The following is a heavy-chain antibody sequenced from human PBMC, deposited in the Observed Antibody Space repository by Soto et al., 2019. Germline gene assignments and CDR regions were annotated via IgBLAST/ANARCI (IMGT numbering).Heavy chain of an antibody. CDR1: GGSFSGYD. CDR3: ARGYFWSGYYYYYYYGMDV. J-gene: IGHJ6*02. V-gene: IGHV4-34*01. CDR2: INHSGST. D-gene: IGHD3-3*01. Sequence: PXGTLSLPIAVYGGSFSGYDWSWIRQPPGKGLEWIGEINHSGSTNYNPSLKSRVTISVDTSKNQFSLKLSSVTAADTAVYYCARGYFWSGYYYYYYYGMDVWGQGTTVTVPS.